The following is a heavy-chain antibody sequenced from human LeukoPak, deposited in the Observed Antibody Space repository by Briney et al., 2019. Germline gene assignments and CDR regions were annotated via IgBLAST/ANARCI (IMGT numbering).Heavy chain of an antibody. CDR2: MNPNSGNT. CDR3: ARGRVGHCSGGSCYSGYWFDP. V-gene: IGHV1-8*03. D-gene: IGHD2-15*01. J-gene: IGHJ5*02. CDR1: GYTFTSYD. Sequence: GASVKVSCKASGYTFTSYDINWVRQATGQGLEWMGWMNPNSGNTGYAQKFQGRVTITRNTSISTAYMELSSLRSEDTAVYYCARGRVGHCSGGSCYSGYWFDPWGQGTLVTVSS.